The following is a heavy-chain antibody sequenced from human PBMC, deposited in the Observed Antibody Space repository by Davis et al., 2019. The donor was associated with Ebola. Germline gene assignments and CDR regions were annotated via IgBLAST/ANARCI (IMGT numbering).Heavy chain of an antibody. CDR1: GFTFSSYG. J-gene: IGHJ4*02. V-gene: IGHV3-30*18. CDR3: AKDVRGFNRPMDK. CDR2: ISYDGSNK. D-gene: IGHD2/OR15-2a*01. Sequence: GESLKISCAASGFTFSSYGMHWVRQAPGKGLEWVAVISYDGSNKYYADSVKGRFTISRDNSKNTMFLQMNSLRAEDTAVYYCAKDVRGFNRPMDKWGQGTLVTVSS.